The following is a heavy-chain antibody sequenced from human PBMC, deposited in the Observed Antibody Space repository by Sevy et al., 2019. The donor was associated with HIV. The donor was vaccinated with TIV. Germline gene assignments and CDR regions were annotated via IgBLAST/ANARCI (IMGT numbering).Heavy chain of an antibody. CDR1: GYSISSRDY. V-gene: IGHV4-38-2*01. J-gene: IGHJ4*02. D-gene: IGHD2-2*01. CDR2: MYYSGST. Sequence: SETLSLTCAVSGYSISSRDYWGWVRQPPGKGLEWIASMYYSGSTYYNPSLRSRVTISLDTPENQFSLKLTSVTAADTAVYYCASDITSYWLFFDYWGQGILVTVSS. CDR3: ASDITSYWLFFDY.